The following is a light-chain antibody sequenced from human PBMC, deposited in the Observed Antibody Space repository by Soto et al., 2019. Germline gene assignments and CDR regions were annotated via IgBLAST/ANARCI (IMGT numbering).Light chain of an antibody. CDR1: QSISSSY. J-gene: IGKJ2*01. CDR2: GAS. Sequence: EIVLTQSPGTLSLSPGERATLSCRASQSISSSYLAWYQQKPGQAPRVLIYGASSRPTGIPDRFSDSASCTDFTLTISRLEPEYFAVYFCQQYGNSPPNAFGQGTKVEIK. V-gene: IGKV3-20*01. CDR3: QQYGNSPPNA.